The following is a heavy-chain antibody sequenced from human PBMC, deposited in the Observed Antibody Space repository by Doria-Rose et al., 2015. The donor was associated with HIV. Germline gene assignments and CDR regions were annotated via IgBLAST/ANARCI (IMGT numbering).Heavy chain of an antibody. D-gene: IGHD6-13*01. V-gene: IGHV1-46*01. CDR3: ARDWRYSSSPKGIDY. Sequence: GQGLEWMGIINPSGGSTNYAHKFQGRVTMTRDTSTSTVYMELSSLRSEDTAAYYCARDWRYSSSPKGIDYWGQGTLVTVSS. J-gene: IGHJ4*02. CDR2: INPSGGST.